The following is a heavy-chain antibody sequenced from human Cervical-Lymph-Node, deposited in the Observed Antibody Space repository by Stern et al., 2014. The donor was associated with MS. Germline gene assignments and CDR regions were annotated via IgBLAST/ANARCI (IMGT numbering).Heavy chain of an antibody. V-gene: IGHV1-69*01. CDR3: ALSSETSDRWYSLGYDL. Sequence: VKLVESGAEVTKPGASVKVSCKSSGGPFSKFPSSWVRQAPGQGIEWMGGIFTVYGTPTYAQEFRGRVTITADVSTSTVYMELSSLRSDDTAVYYCALSSETSDRWYSLGYDLWGQGPLVTVSS. CDR1: GGPFSKFP. J-gene: IGHJ5*02. CDR2: IFTVYGTP. D-gene: IGHD6-13*01.